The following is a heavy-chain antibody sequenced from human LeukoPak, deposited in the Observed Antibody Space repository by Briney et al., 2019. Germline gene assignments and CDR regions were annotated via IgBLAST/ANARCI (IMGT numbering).Heavy chain of an antibody. CDR3: AKDGTGYYYDSSGYYLNY. CDR1: GFTFSSYA. Sequence: GGSLRLSCAASGFTFSSYAMSWVRQAPGKGLEWVSAISGSGGSTYYADSVKGRFTISRDNSKNTLYLQTNSLRAEDTAVYYCAKDGTGYYYDSSGYYLNYWGQGTLVTVSS. J-gene: IGHJ4*02. CDR2: ISGSGGST. V-gene: IGHV3-23*01. D-gene: IGHD3-22*01.